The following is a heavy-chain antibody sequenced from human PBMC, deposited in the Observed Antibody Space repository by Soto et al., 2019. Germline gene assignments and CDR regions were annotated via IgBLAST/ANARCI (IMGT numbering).Heavy chain of an antibody. J-gene: IGHJ4*02. CDR3: ARGPFFPRYQPFDA. V-gene: IGHV4-59*01. Sequence: SETLSLTCTVSGGSMNNYLWSWIRQTPGDGLEWIGYIHVTGNTYHNPSLKSPVTISIDASKTQFFLTLTSVTAADTAVYYCARGPFFPRYQPFDAWGRGILVTVSS. CDR2: IHVTGNT. D-gene: IGHD1-20*01. CDR1: GGSMNNYL.